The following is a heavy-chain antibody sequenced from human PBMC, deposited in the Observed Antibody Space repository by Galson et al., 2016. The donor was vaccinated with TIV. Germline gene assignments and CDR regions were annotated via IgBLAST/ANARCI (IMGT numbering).Heavy chain of an antibody. CDR3: ARDNLKYYPAFDV. V-gene: IGHV4-30-4*01. Sequence: TLSLTCTVSGAPIRDGDSFWSWIRQSPGKGLEWIGYIYYSGRTFYNPSLKSRITISVDTSKNQFSLKLNSVTAADTAVYYCARDNLKYYPAFDVWGPGTTVTVSS. CDR2: IYYSGRT. J-gene: IGHJ6*02. CDR1: GAPIRDGDSF. D-gene: IGHD1-26*01.